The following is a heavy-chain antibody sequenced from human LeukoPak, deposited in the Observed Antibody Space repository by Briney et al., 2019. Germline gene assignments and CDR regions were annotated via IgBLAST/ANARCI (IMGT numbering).Heavy chain of an antibody. Sequence: GGSLRLSCVASGFPFSSYWMTWVRQAPGKGLEWVANIKQDGSKKSNVDSVKGRFTISRDNAKNSLYLQMNSLRAEDTAIYYCTRVGYIDYWGQGTLVTVSS. CDR1: GFPFSSYW. J-gene: IGHJ4*02. CDR2: IKQDGSKK. V-gene: IGHV3-7*04. CDR3: TRVGYIDY.